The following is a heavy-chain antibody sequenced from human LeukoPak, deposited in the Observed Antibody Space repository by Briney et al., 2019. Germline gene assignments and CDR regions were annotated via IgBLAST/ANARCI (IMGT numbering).Heavy chain of an antibody. V-gene: IGHV3-33*01. D-gene: IGHD3-3*01. CDR2: IWYDGSNK. J-gene: IGHJ4*02. CDR3: ARDVSRRYDFWSGLLDY. Sequence: GRSLRLSYAASGFTFSSYGMHWVRQAPGKGLEWVAVIWYDGSNKYYADSVKGRFTISRDNSKNTLYLQMNSLRAEDTAVYYCARDVSRRYDFWSGLLDYWGQGTLVTVSS. CDR1: GFTFSSYG.